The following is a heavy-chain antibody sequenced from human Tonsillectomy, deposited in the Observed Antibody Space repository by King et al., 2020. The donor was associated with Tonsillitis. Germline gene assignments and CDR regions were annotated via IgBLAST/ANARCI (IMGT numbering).Heavy chain of an antibody. V-gene: IGHV3-23*04. CDR2: INLGGDTT. Sequence: VQLVESGGGLAQPGGSLRLSCAASGFTFSVYAMTWVRQATGKGLEWVSFINLGGDTTSYADTVKGRFTISRDNSKNTLYLQMNSLRAEGTAVYCASNWGHINGPDVWGRGTLVTVSS. J-gene: IGHJ2*01. CDR1: GFTFSVYA. D-gene: IGHD7-27*01. CDR3: SNWGHINGPDV.